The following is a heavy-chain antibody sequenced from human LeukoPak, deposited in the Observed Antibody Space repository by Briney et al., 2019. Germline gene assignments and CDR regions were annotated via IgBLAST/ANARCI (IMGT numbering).Heavy chain of an antibody. J-gene: IGHJ3*02. D-gene: IGHD3-9*01. CDR3: ARGQTGSVRYFDWLLSPHDAFDI. CDR2: MNPNSGNT. CDR1: GYTFTSYD. Sequence: ASVKVSCKASGYTFTSYDINWVRQATGQGLEWMGWMNPNSGNTGYARKFQGRVTMTRNTSISTAYMELSSLRSEDTAVYYCARGQTGSVRYFDWLLSPHDAFDIWGQGTMVTVSS. V-gene: IGHV1-8*01.